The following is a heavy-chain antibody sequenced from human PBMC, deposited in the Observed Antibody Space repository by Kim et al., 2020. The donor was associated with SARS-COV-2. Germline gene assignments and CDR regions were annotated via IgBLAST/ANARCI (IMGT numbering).Heavy chain of an antibody. V-gene: IGHV4-59*01. Sequence: SETLSFTCTVSGGSISSYYWSWIRQPPGKGLEWIGYIYYSGSTNYNPSLKSRVTISVDTSKNQFSLKLSSVTAADTAVYYCSSSRMEAIIFDYWGQGTLVTVSS. CDR3: SSSRMEAIIFDY. D-gene: IGHD2-8*01. J-gene: IGHJ4*02. CDR1: GGSISSYY. CDR2: IYYSGST.